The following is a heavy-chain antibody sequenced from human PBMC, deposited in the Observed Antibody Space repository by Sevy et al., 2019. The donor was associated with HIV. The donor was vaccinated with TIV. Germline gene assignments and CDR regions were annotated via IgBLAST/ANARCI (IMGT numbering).Heavy chain of an antibody. J-gene: IGHJ5*02. Sequence: SETLSLTCAVYGGSFSGYYWSWIRQPPGKGLEWIGEINHSGSTNYNPSLKSRVTISVDTSKNQFSLKLGSVTAADTAVYYCARGVQLWFGWFDPWGQGTLVTVSS. CDR3: ARGVQLWFGWFDP. D-gene: IGHD5-18*01. V-gene: IGHV4-34*01. CDR2: INHSGST. CDR1: GGSFSGYY.